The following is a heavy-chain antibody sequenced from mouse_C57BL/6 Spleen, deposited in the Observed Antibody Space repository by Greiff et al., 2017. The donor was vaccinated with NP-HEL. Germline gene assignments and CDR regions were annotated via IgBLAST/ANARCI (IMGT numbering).Heavy chain of an antibody. CDR1: GYTFTSYW. Sequence: QVQLQQSGAELVKPGASVKMSCKASGYTFTSYWITWVKQRPGQGLEWIGDIYPGSGSTNYNEKFKSKATLTVDTSSSTAYMQLSSLTSEDSAVYYCARGHYYGSSFDYWGQGTTLTVSS. CDR2: IYPGSGST. D-gene: IGHD1-1*01. V-gene: IGHV1-55*01. J-gene: IGHJ2*01. CDR3: ARGHYYGSSFDY.